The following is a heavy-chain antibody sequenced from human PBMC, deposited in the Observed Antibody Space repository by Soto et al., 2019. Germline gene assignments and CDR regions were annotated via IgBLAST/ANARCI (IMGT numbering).Heavy chain of an antibody. CDR1: GGSFSGYY. CDR2: INHSGST. CDR3: VRVWTYYYAMDV. D-gene: IGHD2-21*01. Sequence: QVQLQQWGAGLLKPSETLSLNCAVYGGSFSGYYWSWIRQPPGKGLEWIGEINHSGSTNYNPSLKSRVTISVDTSKNQLSLKLSSVTAADTAVYYCVRVWTYYYAMDVWGQGTTVTVSS. J-gene: IGHJ6*02. V-gene: IGHV4-34*01.